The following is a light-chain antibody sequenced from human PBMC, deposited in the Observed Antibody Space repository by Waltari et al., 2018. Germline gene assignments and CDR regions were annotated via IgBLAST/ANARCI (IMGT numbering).Light chain of an antibody. CDR3: QHYVRLPAT. J-gene: IGKJ1*01. CDR2: GAS. CDR1: QSVSRT. V-gene: IGKV3-20*01. Sequence: IVLTQSPGTLSFSPGARATLSCRASQSVSRTLAWYQQKPGQAPKLLIEGASIRATGIPDRFTGSVSGTDFSLTISSLEPEDFAIYCCQHYVRLPATFGQGTKVEIK.